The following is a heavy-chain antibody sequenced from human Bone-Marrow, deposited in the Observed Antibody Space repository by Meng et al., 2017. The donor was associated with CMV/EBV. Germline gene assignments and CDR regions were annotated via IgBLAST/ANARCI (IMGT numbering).Heavy chain of an antibody. D-gene: IGHD2-2*01. CDR2: ISYDGTDE. Sequence: GGSLRLSCAGSGFTFSSYAMHWVRQAPGKGLEWVAVISYDGTDEYYADSVKGRSTISRDNAKNSLYLQMNSLRAEDTAVYYCARFLVWYQLLFDYWGQGNLVTVSS. V-gene: IGHV3-30*04. CDR1: GFTFSSYA. CDR3: ARFLVWYQLLFDY. J-gene: IGHJ4*02.